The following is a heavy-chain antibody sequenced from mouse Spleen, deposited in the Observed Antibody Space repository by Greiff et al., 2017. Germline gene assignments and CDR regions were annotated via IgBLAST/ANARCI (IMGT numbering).Heavy chain of an antibody. CDR3: AIWTTMVTTWESMDY. V-gene: IGHV1-74*01. J-gene: IGHJ4*01. Sequence: QVQLQQPGAELVKPGASVKVSCKASGYTFTSYWMHWVQQRPGQGLEWIGRIHPSDSDTNYNQKFKGKATLTVDKSSSTAYLQLSSLTSEDSAVYYCAIWTTMVTTWESMDYWGQGTSVTVSS. CDR1: GYTFTSYW. CDR2: IHPSDSDT. D-gene: IGHD2-2*01.